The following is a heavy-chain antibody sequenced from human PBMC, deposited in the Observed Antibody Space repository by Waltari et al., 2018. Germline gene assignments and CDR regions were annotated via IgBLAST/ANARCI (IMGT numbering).Heavy chain of an antibody. CDR1: GGSFSGSY. CDR2: IDHSGNT. J-gene: IGHJ4*02. Sequence: QVQLQQWGAGLLKPSETLSLTCAVYGGSFSGSYWSWIRQPPGKGLEWIGEIDHSGNTNYNPYPNIPVTISLDTTKNQFCRKLSSLTDAGTTVYYCARVKKSSWKIHYFDYWGQGTLVTVSS. CDR3: ARVKKSSWKIHYFDY. V-gene: IGHV4-34*01. D-gene: IGHD2-15*01.